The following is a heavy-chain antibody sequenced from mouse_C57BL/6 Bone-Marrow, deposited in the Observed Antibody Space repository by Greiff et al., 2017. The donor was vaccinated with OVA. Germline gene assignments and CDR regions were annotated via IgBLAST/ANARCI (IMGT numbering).Heavy chain of an antibody. CDR3: ANYYGSRGWFAY. CDR2: INPSSGYT. J-gene: IGHJ3*01. Sequence: QVHVKQSGAELAKPGASVKLSCKASGYTFTSYWMHWVKQRPGQGLEWIGYINPSSGYTKYNQKFKDKATLTADKSSSTAYMQLSSLTYEDSAVYYCANYYGSRGWFAYWGQGTLVTVSA. CDR1: GYTFTSYW. V-gene: IGHV1-7*01. D-gene: IGHD1-1*01.